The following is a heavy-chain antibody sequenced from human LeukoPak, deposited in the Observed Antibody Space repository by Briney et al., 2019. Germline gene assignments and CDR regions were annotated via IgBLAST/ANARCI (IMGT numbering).Heavy chain of an antibody. D-gene: IGHD5-24*01. V-gene: IGHV3-48*03. CDR3: AKSGYNRLDY. J-gene: IGHJ4*02. CDR1: GFTFSSYE. CDR2: ISSSGSTI. Sequence: PAGSLRLSCAASGFTFSSYEMNWVRQAPGKGLEWVSYISSSGSTIYYADSVKGRFTISRDNAKNSLYLQMNSLRAEDTAVYYCAKSGYNRLDYWGQGTLVTVSS.